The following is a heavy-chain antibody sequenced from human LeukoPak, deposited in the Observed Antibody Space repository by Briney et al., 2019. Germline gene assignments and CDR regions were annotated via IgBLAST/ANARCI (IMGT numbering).Heavy chain of an antibody. V-gene: IGHV4-39*07. D-gene: IGHD3-10*01. CDR2: IYYSGST. CDR1: GGSISSSSYY. CDR3: ARVWFGETPILYGMDV. Sequence: SETLSLTCTVSGGSISSSSYYWGWIRQPPGKGLEWIGSIYYSGSTYYNPSLKSRVTISVDTSKNQFSLKLSSVTAADTAVYYCARVWFGETPILYGMDVWGQGTTVTVSS. J-gene: IGHJ6*02.